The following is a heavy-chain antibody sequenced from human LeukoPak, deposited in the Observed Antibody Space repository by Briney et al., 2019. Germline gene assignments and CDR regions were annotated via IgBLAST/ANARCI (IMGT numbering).Heavy chain of an antibody. CDR2: ISYDGSNK. CDR3: AKGGSEYDILTGYHDY. V-gene: IGHV3-30*18. D-gene: IGHD3-9*01. Sequence: GGSLGLSCAASGFTFSSYGMHWVRQAPGKGLEWVAVISYDGSNKYYADSVKGRFTISRDNSKNTLYLQMNSLRAEDTAVYYCAKGGSEYDILTGYHDYWGQGTLVTVSS. CDR1: GFTFSSYG. J-gene: IGHJ4*02.